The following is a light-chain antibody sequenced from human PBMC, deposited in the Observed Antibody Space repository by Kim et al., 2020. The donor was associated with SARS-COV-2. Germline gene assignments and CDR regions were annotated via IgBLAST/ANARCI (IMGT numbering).Light chain of an antibody. J-gene: IGKJ2*01. CDR2: GAS. CDR1: QSVSSSY. Sequence: PGERVTLSCRASQSVSSSYLTWYQQKPGQAPRLLIYGASTRATGIPARFSGSGSGTDFTLTISSLQPEDFAVYYCQQDYNLPMYTFRQGTKL. CDR3: QQDYNLPMYT. V-gene: IGKV3D-7*01.